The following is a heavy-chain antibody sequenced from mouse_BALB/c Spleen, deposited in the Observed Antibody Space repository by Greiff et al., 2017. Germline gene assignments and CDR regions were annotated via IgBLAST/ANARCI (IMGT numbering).Heavy chain of an antibody. CDR3: AKSYDGYYGGYAMDY. J-gene: IGHJ4*01. CDR1: GFTFSSYA. D-gene: IGHD2-3*01. CDR2: ISSGGSYT. Sequence: EVQGVESGGGLVKPGGSLKLSCAASGFTFSSYAMSWVRQSPEKRLEWVAEISSGGSYTYYPDTVTGRFTISRDNAKNTLYLEMSSLRSEDTAMYYCAKSYDGYYGGYAMDYWGQGTSVTVSS. V-gene: IGHV5-9-4*01.